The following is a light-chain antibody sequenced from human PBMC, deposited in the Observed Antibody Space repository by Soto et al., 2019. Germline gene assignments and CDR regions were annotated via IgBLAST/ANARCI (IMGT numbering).Light chain of an antibody. Sequence: DIVMTQSPDSLAMSQGEPATINCKSSQSVLYSSNNYNYLAWYQQKPGQPPKLLITWASTREPGVSGRFSGSGFATDFTLTISSLRSEDVAVYYCQQYYDTPLTFGGGTKVEIK. V-gene: IGKV4-1*01. J-gene: IGKJ4*01. CDR3: QQYYDTPLT. CDR2: WAS. CDR1: QSVLYSSNNYNY.